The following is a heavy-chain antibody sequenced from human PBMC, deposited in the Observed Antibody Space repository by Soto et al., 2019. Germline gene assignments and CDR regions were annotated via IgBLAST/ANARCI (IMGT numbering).Heavy chain of an antibody. V-gene: IGHV5-51*01. CDR2: IYPGDSDT. D-gene: IGHD3-3*02. Sequence: GESLKISCKGSGYSFTSYWIGWVRQMPGKGLEWMGIIYPGDSDTRYSPSFQGQVTISADKSISTAYLQWSSLKASDTAMYYCATSPRHFWSATTPDYFEYWGQGTLVTVSS. CDR3: ATSPRHFWSATTPDYFEY. J-gene: IGHJ4*02. CDR1: GYSFTSYW.